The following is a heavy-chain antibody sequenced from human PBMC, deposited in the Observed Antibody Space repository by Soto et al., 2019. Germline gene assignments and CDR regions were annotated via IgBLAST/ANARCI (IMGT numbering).Heavy chain of an antibody. Sequence: SETLSLTCAVSGGSISSSNWWSWVRQPPGKGLEWIGEIYHSGSTNYNPSLKSRVTISVDKSKNQFSLMLSSVTAADTAVYYFARQLYYDILTSYLSYFDPWGQGTLVTVSS. D-gene: IGHD3-9*01. CDR1: GGSISSSNW. J-gene: IGHJ5*02. CDR2: IYHSGST. CDR3: ARQLYYDILTSYLSYFDP. V-gene: IGHV4-4*02.